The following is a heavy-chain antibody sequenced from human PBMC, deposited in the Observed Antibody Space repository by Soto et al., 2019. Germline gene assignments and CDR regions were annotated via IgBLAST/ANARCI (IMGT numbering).Heavy chain of an antibody. J-gene: IGHJ4*02. CDR1: GYSFPNFW. CDR3: ASSVLVTSTMNYFDL. CDR2: IYPDDSDT. Sequence: GESLKISCQASGYSFPNFWIAWVRQTPGEGLEWLGIIYPDDSDTRYSPSFLGQVTISADKSIKATYLQWSSLKASDTAIYFCASSVLVTSTMNYFDLWGQGTLVTVSS. D-gene: IGHD2-8*02. V-gene: IGHV5-51*01.